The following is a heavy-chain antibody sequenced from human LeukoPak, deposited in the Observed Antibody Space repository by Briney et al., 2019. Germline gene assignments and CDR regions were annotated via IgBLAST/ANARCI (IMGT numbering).Heavy chain of an antibody. Sequence: PSETLSLTCAVSGYSISSGYYWGWIRQPPGKRLEWIGSIYHSGSTYYNPSLKSRVTISVDTSKNQFPLKLSSVTAADTAVYYCARETPGYSSGADWEPWGQGTLVTVSS. J-gene: IGHJ5*02. V-gene: IGHV4-38-2*02. D-gene: IGHD6-19*01. CDR2: IYHSGST. CDR1: GYSISSGYY. CDR3: ARETPGYSSGADWEP.